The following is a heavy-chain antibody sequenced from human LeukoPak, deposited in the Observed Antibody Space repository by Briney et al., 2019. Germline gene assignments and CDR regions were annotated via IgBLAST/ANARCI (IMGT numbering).Heavy chain of an antibody. CDR3: ARDLSYYDILTGPDY. CDR2: IRYDGSNK. D-gene: IGHD3-9*01. CDR1: GFTFDDYA. V-gene: IGHV3-33*08. J-gene: IGHJ4*02. Sequence: GGSLRLSCAASGFTFDDYAMHWVRQAPGKGLEWVAVIRYDGSNKYYADSVKGRFTISRDNSKNTLYLQMNSLRAEDTAVYYCARDLSYYDILTGPDYWGQGTLVTVSS.